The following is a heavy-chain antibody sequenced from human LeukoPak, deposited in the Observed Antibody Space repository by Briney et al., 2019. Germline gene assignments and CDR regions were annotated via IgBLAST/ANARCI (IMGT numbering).Heavy chain of an antibody. Sequence: PSETLSLTCAVYGGSFSGYYWSWIRQPPGKGLEWIGEINHSGSTNYNPSLKSRVTILVDTSKNQFSLKLSSVTAADTAVYYCARGFCSSTSCYLRAFSFDYWGQGTLVTVSS. CDR3: ARGFCSSTSCYLRAFSFDY. CDR2: INHSGST. D-gene: IGHD2-2*01. J-gene: IGHJ4*02. V-gene: IGHV4-34*01. CDR1: GGSFSGYY.